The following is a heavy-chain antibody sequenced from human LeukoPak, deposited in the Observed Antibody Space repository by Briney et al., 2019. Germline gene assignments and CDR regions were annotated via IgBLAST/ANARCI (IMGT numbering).Heavy chain of an antibody. CDR3: AKDPTMIVVVIPDY. J-gene: IGHJ4*02. D-gene: IGHD3-22*01. CDR2: ISGSGGST. Sequence: GGSLRLSCAVSGITLSNYGMSWVRQAPGKGLEWVSAISGSGGSTYYADSVKGRFTISRDNSKNTLYLQMNSLRAEDTAVYYCAKDPTMIVVVIPDYWGQGTLVTVSS. V-gene: IGHV3-23*01. CDR1: GITLSNYG.